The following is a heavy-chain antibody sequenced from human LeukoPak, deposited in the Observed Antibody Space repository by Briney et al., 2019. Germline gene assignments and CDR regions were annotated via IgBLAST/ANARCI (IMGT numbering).Heavy chain of an antibody. Sequence: GASVKVSCKASGYTYTVYYMLWVRQAPGQGLEWMGRISPNSGGTNYAQGVQVTVIMTRDTSISTAYMERSRLRSDDTAVYYCARSGIAAAGTRQGIYYYYYMDVWGKGTTVTVSS. D-gene: IGHD6-13*01. J-gene: IGHJ6*03. V-gene: IGHV1-2*06. CDR1: GYTYTVYY. CDR3: ARSGIAAAGTRQGIYYYYYMDV. CDR2: ISPNSGGT.